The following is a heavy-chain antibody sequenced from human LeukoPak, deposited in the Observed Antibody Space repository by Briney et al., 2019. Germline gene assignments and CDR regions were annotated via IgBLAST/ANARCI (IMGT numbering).Heavy chain of an antibody. Sequence: TGRSLRLSCAASGFTFSSYGMHWVRQAPGKGLEWVAVVWYDGSNKYYADSVKGRFTISRDNSKNTLYLQMNGLRVEDTAVYYCARGDPTVTTKQNFDYWGQGTLVTVSS. J-gene: IGHJ4*02. CDR1: GFTFSSYG. CDR3: ARGDPTVTTKQNFDY. CDR2: VWYDGSNK. V-gene: IGHV3-33*01. D-gene: IGHD4-17*01.